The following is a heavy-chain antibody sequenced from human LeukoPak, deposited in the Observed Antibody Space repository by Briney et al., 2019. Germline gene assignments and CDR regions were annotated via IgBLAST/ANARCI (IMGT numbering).Heavy chain of an antibody. Sequence: SETLSLTCTVSGGSITTSSYYWGWIRQPPGKGLEWIGIIYYSGSTYYNPSLKGRVTISVDTSKNQFSLRLSSVTAADTAVYYCARLRYGSGTYPLFDYWGLGTLVTVSS. D-gene: IGHD3-10*01. CDR3: ARLRYGSGTYPLFDY. CDR1: GGSITTSSYY. V-gene: IGHV4-39*01. CDR2: IYYSGST. J-gene: IGHJ4*02.